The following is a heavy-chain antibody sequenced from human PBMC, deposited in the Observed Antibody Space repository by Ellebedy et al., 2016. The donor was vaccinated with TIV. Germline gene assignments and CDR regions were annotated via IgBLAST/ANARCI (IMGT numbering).Heavy chain of an antibody. Sequence: ASVKVFCKASGGTFSSYAISWVRQAPGQGLEWMGWINPNSGGTNYAQKFQGRVTMTRDTSISTAYMELSRLRSDDTAVYNCASGLRITMVRGVIGNWFDPWGQGTLVTVSS. CDR3: ASGLRITMVRGVIGNWFDP. CDR2: INPNSGGT. J-gene: IGHJ5*02. V-gene: IGHV1-2*02. D-gene: IGHD3-10*01. CDR1: GGTFSSYA.